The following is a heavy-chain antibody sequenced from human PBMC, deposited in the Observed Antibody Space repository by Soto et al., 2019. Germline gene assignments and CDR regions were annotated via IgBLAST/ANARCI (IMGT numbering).Heavy chain of an antibody. Sequence: EVQLLESGGGLVQPGGSLRLSCAASGFTLSSSAMSWVRQAPGKGLEWVSAITGRGDMTYYADSVKGRFTISRDNSEHTLYLQMNSLHAEDTAVYYCANDPNPRTRGTTVKYDGMGVWGQGTTVTVSS. J-gene: IGHJ6*02. CDR2: ITGRGDMT. CDR1: GFTLSSSA. D-gene: IGHD1-7*01. V-gene: IGHV3-23*01. CDR3: ANDPNPRTRGTTVKYDGMGV.